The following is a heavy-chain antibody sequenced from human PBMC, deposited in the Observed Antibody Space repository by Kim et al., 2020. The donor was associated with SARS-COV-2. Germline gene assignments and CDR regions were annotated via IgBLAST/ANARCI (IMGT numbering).Heavy chain of an antibody. V-gene: IGHV4-39*01. D-gene: IGHD2-15*01. Sequence: TTSSNPSLKGRVTISVATSKNQFSLKLRSVTAADTAVYYCARPNGSIKRAFDIWGQGTMVTVSS. CDR2: TT. J-gene: IGHJ3*02. CDR3: ARPNGSIKRAFDI.